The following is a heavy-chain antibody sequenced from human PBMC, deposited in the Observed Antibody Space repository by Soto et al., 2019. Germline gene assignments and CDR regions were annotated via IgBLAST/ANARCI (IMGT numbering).Heavy chain of an antibody. CDR2: ISSSSSTI. V-gene: IGHV3-48*01. CDR3: ARGDWTYYYYYMDV. J-gene: IGHJ6*03. D-gene: IGHD1-1*01. Sequence: GGSLRLSCAASGFTFSSYSMNWVRQAPGKGLEWVSYISSSSSTIYYADSVKGRFTISRDNAKNSLYLQMNSLRAEDTAVYYCARGDWTYYYYYMDVWGKGTTVTVSS. CDR1: GFTFSSYS.